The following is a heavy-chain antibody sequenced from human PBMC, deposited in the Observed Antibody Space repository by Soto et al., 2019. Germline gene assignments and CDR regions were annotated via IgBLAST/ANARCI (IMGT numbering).Heavy chain of an antibody. D-gene: IGHD5-18*01. V-gene: IGHV4-34*01. J-gene: IGHJ4*02. CDR2: INHSGST. CDR1: GGSFSGYY. CDR3: ARRGHSYGLYY. Sequence: QVQLQQWGAGLLKPSETLSLTCAVYGGSFSGYYWSWIRQPPGKGLEWIGEINHSGSTSYNPSLKSRVTISVDTSKNQFSLKLSSVTAADTAVYYCARRGHSYGLYYWGQGTLVTVSS.